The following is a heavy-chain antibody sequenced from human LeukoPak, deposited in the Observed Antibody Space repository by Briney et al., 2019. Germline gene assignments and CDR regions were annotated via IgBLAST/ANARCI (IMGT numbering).Heavy chain of an antibody. CDR1: GFSFNRYS. Sequence: GGSLRLSCVTSGFSFNRYSMNWVRQAPGKGLEWVSFISSSGSFIYYEDSVKGRFIITRDNAKNSLFLQLNSLRAEDTGVYYCARDQGPYTDYEVDYWGQGTLVTVSS. CDR3: ARDQGPYTDYEVDY. V-gene: IGHV3-21*01. CDR2: ISSSGSFI. D-gene: IGHD5-12*01. J-gene: IGHJ4*02.